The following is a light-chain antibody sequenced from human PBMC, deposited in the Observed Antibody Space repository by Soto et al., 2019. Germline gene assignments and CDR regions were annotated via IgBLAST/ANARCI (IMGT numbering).Light chain of an antibody. V-gene: IGLV2-14*01. CDR3: SSYTSSSTLGV. Sequence: QSAPTQPASVSGSTGQSTTISCTGTSSDVGGYSYVSWYQQHPGKAPKLMIYDVSNRPSGVSNRFSGSKSGNTASLTISGLQAEDEADYYCSSYTSSSTLGVFGTGTKVTVL. J-gene: IGLJ1*01. CDR1: SSDVGGYSY. CDR2: DVS.